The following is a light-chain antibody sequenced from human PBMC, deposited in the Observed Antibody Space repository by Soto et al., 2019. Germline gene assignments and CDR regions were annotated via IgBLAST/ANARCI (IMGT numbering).Light chain of an antibody. CDR1: QSVSSN. CDR2: GAS. V-gene: IGKV3-15*01. Sequence: EIVMTQSPATLSLSPGERATLSCRASQSVSSNLAWYQQKTGQAPRLLIYGASTRATGIPARFSGSGSGTDFTLTISSLQSEDFAVYYCQQYRTFGQGTKVEIK. J-gene: IGKJ1*01. CDR3: QQYRT.